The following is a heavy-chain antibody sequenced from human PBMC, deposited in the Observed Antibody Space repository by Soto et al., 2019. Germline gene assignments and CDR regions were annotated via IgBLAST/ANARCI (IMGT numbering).Heavy chain of an antibody. CDR3: ARVSGSYYYGMDV. D-gene: IGHD1-26*01. CDR1: GGSISSRKW. V-gene: IGHV4-4*02. Sequence: SETLSLTCAVSGGSISSRKWWSWVRQPPGKGLEWIGEIYHSGSTNYNPSLKSRVTISVDKSKNQFSLKLSSVTAADTAVYYCARVSGSYYYGMDVWGQGTTVTVSS. J-gene: IGHJ6*02. CDR2: IYHSGST.